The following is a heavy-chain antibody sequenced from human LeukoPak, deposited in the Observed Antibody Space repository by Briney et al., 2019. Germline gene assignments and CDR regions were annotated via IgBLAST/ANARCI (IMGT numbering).Heavy chain of an antibody. Sequence: GGSLRLSCAASGFTFSSYWMHWVRQAPGKGLVWVSRINSDGSSTSYADSVKDRFTISRDNAKNTLYLQMNSLRAEDTAVYYCARPGGYSYGYDYWGQGTLVTVSS. V-gene: IGHV3-74*01. CDR3: ARPGGYSYGYDY. CDR2: INSDGSST. CDR1: GFTFSSYW. J-gene: IGHJ4*02. D-gene: IGHD5-18*01.